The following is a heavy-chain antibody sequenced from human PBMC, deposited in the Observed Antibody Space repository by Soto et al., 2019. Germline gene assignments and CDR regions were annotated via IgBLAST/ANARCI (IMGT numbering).Heavy chain of an antibody. J-gene: IGHJ6*02. D-gene: IGHD4-17*01. CDR2: IIPIFGTA. CDR1: GGTFSSYA. Sequence: GASVKVSCKASGGTFSSYAISWVRQAPGQGLEWMGGIIPIFGTANYAQKFQGRVTITADESTSTAYMELSSLRSEATAVYYCARAPSHDYGDYVDYYYYGMDVWGQGTTGTVSS. V-gene: IGHV1-69*13. CDR3: ARAPSHDYGDYVDYYYYGMDV.